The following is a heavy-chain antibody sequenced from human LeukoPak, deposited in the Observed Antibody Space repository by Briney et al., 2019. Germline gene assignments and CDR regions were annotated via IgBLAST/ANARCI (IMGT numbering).Heavy chain of an antibody. CDR3: AKGGASVTRYVDY. Sequence: GGSLTLSCAASEFTFSSYGMSWVRQAPGQGLEWVSAISATGGTTYYADSVKGRFTISRDNSKNTLYLQMNSLRPEDTAVYYCAKGGASVTRYVDYWGQGTLVTVSS. CDR1: EFTFSSYG. D-gene: IGHD4-17*01. V-gene: IGHV3-23*01. J-gene: IGHJ4*02. CDR2: ISATGGTT.